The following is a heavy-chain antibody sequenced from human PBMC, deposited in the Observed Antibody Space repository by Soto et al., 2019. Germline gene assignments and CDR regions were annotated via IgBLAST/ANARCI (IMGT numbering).Heavy chain of an antibody. Sequence: PGGSLRLSCAASGFTFSSYGMYWVRQAPGKGLEWVALVSSERSNKHYADSLKGRFTISRDNSKNTLYLQMDSLRAEDTAVYYCAKATVSTGYYYAMDVWGQGTTVTVSS. D-gene: IGHD4-4*01. CDR2: VSSERSNK. CDR3: AKATVSTGYYYAMDV. J-gene: IGHJ6*02. CDR1: GFTFSSYG. V-gene: IGHV3-30*18.